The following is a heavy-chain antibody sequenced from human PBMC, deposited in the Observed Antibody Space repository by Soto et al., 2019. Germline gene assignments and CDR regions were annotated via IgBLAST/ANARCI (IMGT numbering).Heavy chain of an antibody. J-gene: IGHJ3*02. CDR2: IYHSGST. CDR3: GRDALDI. V-gene: IGHV4-4*02. CDR1: GGSISSYNW. Sequence: QVQLQDSGPGLVKPSGTLSLTCAVPGGSISSYNWWIWVRQPPGKGLEWIGEIYHSGSTNYNPSLTSRVTMSMDKANNQFFLKLNSVTAADTAVYYCGRDALDIWGQGTVVTVSS.